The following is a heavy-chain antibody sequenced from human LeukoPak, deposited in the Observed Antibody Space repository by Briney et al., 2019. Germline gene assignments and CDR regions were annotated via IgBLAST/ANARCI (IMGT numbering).Heavy chain of an antibody. D-gene: IGHD2-21*01. V-gene: IGHV3-23*01. CDR3: AKPGVVIRVILVGFHKEAYYFDS. CDR1: GITVSNYG. CDR2: ISDSGGRT. J-gene: IGHJ4*02. Sequence: GGSLRLSCAVSGITVSNYGMSWVRQAPGKGLEWVAGISDSGGRTNYADSVKGRFTISRDNSKNTLYLQMNSLRAEDTAVYFCAKPGVVIRVILVGFHKEAYYFDSWGQGALVTVSS.